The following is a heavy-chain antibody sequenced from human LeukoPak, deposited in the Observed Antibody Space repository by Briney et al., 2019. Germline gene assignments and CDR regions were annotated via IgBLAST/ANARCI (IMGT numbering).Heavy chain of an antibody. Sequence: SETLSLTCTVSGGSISSSSYYWVWMREPPGKGLVGSWCIYYSGSTYYNPSLKSRVTISVDTSKNHFSLKLSSVTAADTAVYYCASSTISGVVIIRHFDYWGQGTLVTVSS. J-gene: IGHJ4*02. D-gene: IGHD3-3*01. CDR1: GGSISSSSYY. CDR3: ASSTISGVVIIRHFDY. V-gene: IGHV4-39*07. CDR2: IYYSGST.